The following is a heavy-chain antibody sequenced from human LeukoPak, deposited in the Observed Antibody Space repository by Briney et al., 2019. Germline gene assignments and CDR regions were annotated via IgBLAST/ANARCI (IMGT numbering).Heavy chain of an antibody. J-gene: IGHJ4*02. CDR1: GGSISSYY. D-gene: IGHD3-10*01. CDR2: IYYSGST. V-gene: IGHV4-59*01. CDR3: ARESYYGSGSYPTH. Sequence: SETLSLTCTVSGGSISSYYWSWIRQPPGKGLEWIGYIYYSGSTNYNPSLKSRVTISVDTSKNQFSLKLSSVTAADSAVYYCARESYYGSGSYPTHWGQRTLVTVSS.